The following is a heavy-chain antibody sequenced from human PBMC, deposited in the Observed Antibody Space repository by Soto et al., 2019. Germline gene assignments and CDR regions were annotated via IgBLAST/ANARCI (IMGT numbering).Heavy chain of an antibody. CDR3: ARGFREYQLPHST. CDR1: GYSISSGYY. CDR2: IYHSGST. J-gene: IGHJ5*02. V-gene: IGHV4-38-2*01. Sequence: GTPSETLSLTCAVSGYSISSGYYWGWIRQPPGKGLEWIGSIYHSGSTYYNPSLKSRVTISVDTSKNQFSLKLSSVTAADTAVYYCARGFREYQLPHSTWGQGTLVTAPQ. D-gene: IGHD2-2*01.